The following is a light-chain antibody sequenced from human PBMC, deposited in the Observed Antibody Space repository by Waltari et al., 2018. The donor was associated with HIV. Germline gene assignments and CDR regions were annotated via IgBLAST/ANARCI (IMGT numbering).Light chain of an antibody. Sequence: DIQMTQSPSALSAAVGDRVTITCRASQNISNWLAWYQQKPGKAPKVLIYATSSLKSGVPSTFSGSGSGTEFTLTISSLQPDDFATYYCQQYNTYPYTFGQGTKLEVK. CDR2: ATS. CDR1: QNISNW. CDR3: QQYNTYPYT. J-gene: IGKJ2*01. V-gene: IGKV1-5*03.